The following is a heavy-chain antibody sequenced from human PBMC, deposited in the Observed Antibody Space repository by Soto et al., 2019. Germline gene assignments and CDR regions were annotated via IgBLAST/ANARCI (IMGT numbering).Heavy chain of an antibody. CDR2: ISYDGSNK. V-gene: IGHV3-30-3*01. CDR3: ARDRSWTDIGYYYYGLDV. Sequence: PGGSLRLSCGASGFTFSSYAMHWVRQAPGKGLEWVAVISYDGSNKYYADSVKGRFTISRDNSKNTLYLQMNSLRAEDTAVYYCARDRSWTDIGYYYYGLDVWGPGTTVTVS. J-gene: IGHJ6*02. CDR1: GFTFSSYA. D-gene: IGHD1-1*01.